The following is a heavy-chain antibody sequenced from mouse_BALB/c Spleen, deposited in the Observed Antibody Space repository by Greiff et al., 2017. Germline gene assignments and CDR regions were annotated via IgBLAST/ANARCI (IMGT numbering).Heavy chain of an antibody. CDR3: ARGYYGSPLYAMDY. CDR2: IWAGGST. Sequence: VKLQESGPGLVAPSQSLSITCTVSGFSLTSYGVHWVRQPPGKGLEWLGVIWAGGSTNYNSALMSRLSISKDNSKSQVFLKMNSLQTDDTAMYYCARGYYGSPLYAMDYWGQGTSVTVSS. V-gene: IGHV2-9*02. J-gene: IGHJ4*01. CDR1: GFSLTSYG. D-gene: IGHD1-1*01.